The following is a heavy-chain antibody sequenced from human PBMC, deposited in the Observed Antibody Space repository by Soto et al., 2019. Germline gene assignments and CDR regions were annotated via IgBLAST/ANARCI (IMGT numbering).Heavy chain of an antibody. J-gene: IGHJ4*02. CDR3: ARGRSLLWFGEP. CDR1: GFTFSSYL. CDR2: MNQDGSEI. Sequence: EVQLVESGGGLVQPGGSLKLSCAASGFTFSSYLMSWVRQAPGKGLEWVANMNQDGSEIYSVDSVRGRFTISRDNAENSLYLQMNSLRAEDTAVYYCARGRSLLWFGEPRGQGTLVTVSS. V-gene: IGHV3-7*01. D-gene: IGHD3-10*01.